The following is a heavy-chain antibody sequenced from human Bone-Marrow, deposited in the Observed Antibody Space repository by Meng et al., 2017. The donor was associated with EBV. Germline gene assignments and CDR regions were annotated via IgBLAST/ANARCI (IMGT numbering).Heavy chain of an antibody. V-gene: IGHV3-74*01. CDR2: INSDGSST. D-gene: IGHD3-22*01. Sequence: EVQLVESGGGLVQAGXXXXLSCAASGFTFSSYWMHWVRQAPGKGLVWVSRINSDGSSTSYADSVKGRFTISRDNAKNKLYLQMNSLRAEDTAVYYCASYYYDSSGYYHFDYWGQGTLVTVSS. J-gene: IGHJ4*02. CDR1: GFTFSSYW. CDR3: ASYYYDSSGYYHFDY.